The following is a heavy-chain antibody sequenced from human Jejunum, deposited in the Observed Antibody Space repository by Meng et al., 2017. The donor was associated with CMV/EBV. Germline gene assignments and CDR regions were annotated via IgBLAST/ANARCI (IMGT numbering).Heavy chain of an antibody. J-gene: IGHJ3*02. CDR1: GFPVNDDY. V-gene: IGHV3-53*01. CDR3: ARFSIVGATNAFDI. Sequence: SGFPVNDDYLSWVRPAPGKGLEWVSSVYIGDSTDYADSVRGRFTIFRDNPKNTLNLQMNNLRAEDTALYYCARFSIVGATNAFDIWGQGTMVTVSS. D-gene: IGHD1-26*01. CDR2: VYIGDST.